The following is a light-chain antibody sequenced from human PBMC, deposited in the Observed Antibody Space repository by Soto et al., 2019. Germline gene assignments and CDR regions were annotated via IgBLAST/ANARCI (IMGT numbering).Light chain of an antibody. CDR2: GNS. J-gene: IGLJ3*02. V-gene: IGLV1-40*01. CDR3: XXYDSSLSAVV. Sequence: QLVLTQPPSVSGAPGQRVTISCTGSSSNIGADYDVHWYQQLPGTAPKLLIYGNSNRPSGXXXXFSGSKSGTSASLAITGXXXEXXXXXXXXXYDSSLSAVVFGGGTKLTVL. CDR1: SSNIGADYD.